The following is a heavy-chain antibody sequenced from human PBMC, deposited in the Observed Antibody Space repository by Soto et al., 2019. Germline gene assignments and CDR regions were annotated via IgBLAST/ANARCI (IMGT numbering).Heavy chain of an antibody. CDR3: ARGLFGVDV. J-gene: IGHJ6*02. CDR2: IYHSGST. CDR1: GYSIRRDYY. V-gene: IGHV4-38-2*01. Sequence: SETLSLTCAVSGYSIRRDYYWGWIRQPPGKGLEWIGIIYHSGSTYYNPSLESRVTMSVDTSQNHFSLKLSSVTAADTAVYYCARGLFGVDVWGQGTKVTVSS. D-gene: IGHD2-15*01.